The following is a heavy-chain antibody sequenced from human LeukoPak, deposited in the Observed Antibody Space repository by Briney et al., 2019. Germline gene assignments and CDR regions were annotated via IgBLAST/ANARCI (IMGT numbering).Heavy chain of an antibody. CDR3: ARAGSSSFLTDY. CDR2: ISSSSYI. Sequence: GGSLRLSCAASGFTFSSYSMNWVRQAPGKGLEWVSSISSSSYIHYADSVKGRFTISRDNAKNSLYLQMNSLRAEDTAVYYCARAGSSSFLTDYWGQGTLVTVSS. CDR1: GFTFSSYS. D-gene: IGHD6-6*01. J-gene: IGHJ4*02. V-gene: IGHV3-21*01.